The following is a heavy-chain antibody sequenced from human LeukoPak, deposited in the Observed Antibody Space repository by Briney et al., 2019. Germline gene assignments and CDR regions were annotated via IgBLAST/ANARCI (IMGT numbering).Heavy chain of an antibody. CDR2: INHSGST. CDR1: GVSFSGYY. Sequence: PSETLSLTCAVYGVSFSGYYWSWIRQPPGKGLEWIGEINHSGSTNHNPSLKSRLTISVDTSKNQFSLKLSSVTAADTAVYYCARARGVEAIDYWGQGTRVTVSS. J-gene: IGHJ4*02. CDR3: ARARGVEAIDY. D-gene: IGHD3-10*01. V-gene: IGHV4-34*01.